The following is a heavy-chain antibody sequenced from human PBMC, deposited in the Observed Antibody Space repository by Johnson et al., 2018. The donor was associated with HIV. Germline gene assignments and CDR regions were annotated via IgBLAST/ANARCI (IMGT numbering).Heavy chain of an antibody. Sequence: MLLVESGGGLVQPGGSLRLSCASGFTVSTNYMSWVRQAPGKGLEWVSVIYSGDTTYYADSVTGRFTISRDNSKNTLYLQMNSLRAEDTAVYYCARDRRARLPLYAFDIWGQGTMVTVSS. CDR1: GFTVSTNY. CDR3: ARDRRARLPLYAFDI. CDR2: IYSGDTT. V-gene: IGHV3-66*01. J-gene: IGHJ3*02. D-gene: IGHD6-6*01.